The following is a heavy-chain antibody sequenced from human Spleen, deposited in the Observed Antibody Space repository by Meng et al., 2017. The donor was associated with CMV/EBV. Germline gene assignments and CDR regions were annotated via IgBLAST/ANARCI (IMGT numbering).Heavy chain of an antibody. D-gene: IGHD1-1*01. CDR1: GGRFNSYT. V-gene: IGHV1-69*05. CDR3: ASEELEVGTS. CDR2: VIPNFDST. J-gene: IGHJ5*02. Sequence: KVSCKASGGRFNSYTINWVRQAPGQGLEWMGRVIPNFDSTNYAPRFRGRATLTTDDSTSTVYMELSSLRSQDTAVYYCASEELEVGTSWGQGTLVTVSS.